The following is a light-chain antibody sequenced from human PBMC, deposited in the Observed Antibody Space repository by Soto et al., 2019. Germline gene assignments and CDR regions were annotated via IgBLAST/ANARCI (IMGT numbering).Light chain of an antibody. Sequence: DIQMTQSPSTLSASVGDRVTITCRASQSFSTWLAWYQHRPGKAPKLLIYGASTLESGVPSRFSGSGSGTEFTLTISSLQPDDFATYYCQHYNTYPWTFGHGTKVEIK. CDR3: QHYNTYPWT. CDR1: QSFSTW. J-gene: IGKJ1*01. V-gene: IGKV1-5*01. CDR2: GAS.